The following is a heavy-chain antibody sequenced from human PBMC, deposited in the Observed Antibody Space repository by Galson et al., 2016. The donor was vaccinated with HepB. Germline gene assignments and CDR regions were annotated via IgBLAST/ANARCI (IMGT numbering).Heavy chain of an antibody. D-gene: IGHD3-9*01. CDR2: IKSKTDGGTR. Sequence: SLRLSCAASGFTFSNAWMSWVRQAPGKGLEWVGRIKSKTDGGTRDYAAPVKGRSTISRDDSKNTLYLQMNSLKTEDTAVYYCTTDLSYDILTGYYYPNWFDPWGQGTLVTVSS. J-gene: IGHJ5*02. V-gene: IGHV3-15*01. CDR1: GFTFSNAW. CDR3: TTDLSYDILTGYYYPNWFDP.